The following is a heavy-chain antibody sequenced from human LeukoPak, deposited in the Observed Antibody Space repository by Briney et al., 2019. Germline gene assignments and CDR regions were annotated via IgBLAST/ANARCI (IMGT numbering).Heavy chain of an antibody. CDR1: GYTFTAYY. V-gene: IGHV1-2*02. D-gene: IGHD1-20*01. J-gene: IGHJ4*02. CDR2: INPNSGGT. CDR3: ARGYNWNYFDY. Sequence: ASVKVSCKASGYTFTAYYIHWVRQAPGQGLEWMGWINPNSGGTDYAQRFQGRVTMTGDTSISTACMDLSRLRSDDTAVYYCARGYNWNYFDYWGQGTLVTVSS.